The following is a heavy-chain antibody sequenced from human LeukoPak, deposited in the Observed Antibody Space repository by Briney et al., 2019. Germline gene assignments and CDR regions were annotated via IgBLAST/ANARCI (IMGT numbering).Heavy chain of an antibody. Sequence: GGSLRLSCAASGFTFSSYAMHWVRQAPGKGLEWVAVISYDGSNKYYADSVKGRFTISRDNSKNTLYLQMNSLRAEDTAVYYCARDGYGSGSYLDYWGQGTLVPVPS. V-gene: IGHV3-30*04. J-gene: IGHJ4*02. CDR2: ISYDGSNK. CDR3: ARDGYGSGSYLDY. CDR1: GFTFSSYA. D-gene: IGHD3-10*01.